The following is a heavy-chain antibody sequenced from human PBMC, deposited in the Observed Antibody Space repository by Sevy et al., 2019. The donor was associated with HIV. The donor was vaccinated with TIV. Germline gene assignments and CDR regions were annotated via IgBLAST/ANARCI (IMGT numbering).Heavy chain of an antibody. D-gene: IGHD6-13*01. CDR1: GYTFTGYY. CDR2: INPNSGGT. Sequence: ASVKVSCKASGYTFTGYYMHWVRQAPGQGLEWMGRINPNSGGTNYAQKFQDRVTMTSDTSISTAYMELSRPRSDDTAVYYGAGDLDRIAAAGYYYYGMDVWGQGTTVTVSS. V-gene: IGHV1-2*06. J-gene: IGHJ6*02. CDR3: AGDLDRIAAAGYYYYGMDV.